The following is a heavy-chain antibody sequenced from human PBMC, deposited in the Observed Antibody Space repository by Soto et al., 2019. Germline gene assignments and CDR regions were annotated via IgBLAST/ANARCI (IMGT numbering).Heavy chain of an antibody. D-gene: IGHD3-10*01. CDR1: GYTFTSYD. Sequence: ASVKVSCKASGYTFTSYDINWVRQATGQGLEWMGWMNPNSGNTGYAQKFQGRVTMTRNTSISTAYMELSSLRSEDTAVYYCARAGLVRGVITPYYYYYFLDVWGKGTTVTLSS. V-gene: IGHV1-8*01. J-gene: IGHJ6*03. CDR2: MNPNSGNT. CDR3: ARAGLVRGVITPYYYYYFLDV.